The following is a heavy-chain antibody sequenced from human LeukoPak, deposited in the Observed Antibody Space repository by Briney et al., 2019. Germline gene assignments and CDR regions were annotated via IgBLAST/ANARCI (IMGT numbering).Heavy chain of an antibody. D-gene: IGHD5-18*01. V-gene: IGHV4-31*03. CDR3: ARDGGSDSYGSFYFDY. CDR1: GGSISSGGYY. Sequence: SQTHSLTCTVSGGSISSGGYYWTWIRQHPGKGLEWIGYIYYSGSTYYNPYLKNRVTTRVDTSKNQFSLKLSSVTAADTAVYYCARDGGSDSYGSFYFDYWGQGNLGHR. J-gene: IGHJ4*02. CDR2: IYYSGST.